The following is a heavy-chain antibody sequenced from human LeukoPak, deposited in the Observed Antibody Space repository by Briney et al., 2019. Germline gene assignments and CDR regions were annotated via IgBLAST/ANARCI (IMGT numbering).Heavy chain of an antibody. Sequence: PSQTLSLTCTVSGDSISSGSYYWSWIRQPPGKGLEWIGYIYYSGNTNYNPFLKSRVTISVDTSKNQFSLKLSSVTPADTAVYYCAQYTGRGHAFDIWGQGTMVTVSS. CDR3: AQYTGRGHAFDI. D-gene: IGHD2-2*02. CDR2: IYYSGNT. V-gene: IGHV4-61*01. J-gene: IGHJ3*02. CDR1: GDSISSGSYY.